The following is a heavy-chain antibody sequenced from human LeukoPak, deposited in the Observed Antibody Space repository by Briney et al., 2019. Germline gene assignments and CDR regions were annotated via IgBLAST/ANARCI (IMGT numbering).Heavy chain of an antibody. D-gene: IGHD2-15*01. CDR3: ARHTGLTRYYYYYYMDV. J-gene: IGHJ6*03. Sequence: GESPKISCKGSGYSFTSYWIGWVRQMPGKGLEWMGIIYPGDSDTRYSPSFQGQVTISADKSISTAYLQWSSLKASDTAMYYCARHTGLTRYYYYYYMDVWGKGTTVTVSS. CDR1: GYSFTSYW. CDR2: IYPGDSDT. V-gene: IGHV5-51*01.